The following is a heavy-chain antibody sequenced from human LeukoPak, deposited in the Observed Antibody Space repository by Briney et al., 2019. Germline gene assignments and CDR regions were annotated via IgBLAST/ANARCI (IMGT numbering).Heavy chain of an antibody. CDR2: ISYDGSSK. D-gene: IGHD6-19*01. J-gene: IGHJ6*03. V-gene: IGHV3-30*18. CDR3: AKLPSYSSGWYRGDYYYYMDV. CDR1: GFTFSSYG. Sequence: GGSLRLSCAASGFTFSSYGMHWVRQAPGKGLEWVAVISYDGSSKYYADSVKGRFTISRDNSKNTLYLQMNSLRAEDTAVYYCAKLPSYSSGWYRGDYYYYMDVWGKGTTVTVSS.